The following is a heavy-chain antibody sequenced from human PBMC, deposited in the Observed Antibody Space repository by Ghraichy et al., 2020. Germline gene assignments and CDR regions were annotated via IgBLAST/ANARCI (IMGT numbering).Heavy chain of an antibody. Sequence: SVKVSCKASGYSFTNSHLHWVRQAPGQGLEWMGIIYTSGGSTSCTQKFRDRLTVTRDTSTSTVYMELASLRSDDTALYLCAREPYDGAISLDYWGQGTLVTVSS. CDR3: AREPYDGAISLDY. CDR1: GYSFTNSH. J-gene: IGHJ4*02. CDR2: IYTSGGST. D-gene: IGHD4-17*01. V-gene: IGHV1-46*03.